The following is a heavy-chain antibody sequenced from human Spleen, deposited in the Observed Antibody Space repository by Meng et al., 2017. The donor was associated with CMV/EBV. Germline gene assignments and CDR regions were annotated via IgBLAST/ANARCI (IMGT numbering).Heavy chain of an antibody. CDR3: ATSYRYYDFWSGYYPHYYYGMDV. J-gene: IGHJ6*02. D-gene: IGHD3-3*01. CDR2: ISSSSSNI. CDR1: GFTFERNS. Sequence: GGSLRLSCAASGFTFERNSMHWVRQAPGEGLEWVSSISSSSSNIYYSDSVKGRFTISRDNAKNTLYLQMNSLRAEDTTVYYCATSYRYYDFWSGYYPHYYYGMDVWGQGTTVTVSS. V-gene: IGHV3-21*01.